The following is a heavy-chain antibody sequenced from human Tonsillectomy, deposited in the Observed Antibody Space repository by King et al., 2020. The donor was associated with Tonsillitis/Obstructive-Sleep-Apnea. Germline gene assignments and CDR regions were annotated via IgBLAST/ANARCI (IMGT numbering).Heavy chain of an antibody. Sequence: VQLVESGAEVKKPGSSVKVSCKASGGTFSSYAISWVRQAPGHGLELMGGIIPIFGTANYAQKFQGRVTITADESTSTACMELRSLRSEDTAVYYCASLLTTVTTGARVDYWGQGTLVTVSS. V-gene: IGHV1-69*01. CDR1: GGTFSSYA. J-gene: IGHJ4*02. CDR2: IIPIFGTA. D-gene: IGHD4-17*01. CDR3: ASLLTTVTTGARVDY.